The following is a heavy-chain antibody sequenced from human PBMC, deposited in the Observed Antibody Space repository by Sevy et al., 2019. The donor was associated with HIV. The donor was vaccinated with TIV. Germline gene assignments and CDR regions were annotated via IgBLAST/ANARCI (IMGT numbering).Heavy chain of an antibody. V-gene: IGHV3-30-3*01. CDR2: ISYDGSNK. CDR3: ARDRGSGKNVFFDY. CDR1: GFTFSSYA. Sequence: GGSLRLSCAASGFTFSSYAMHWVRQAPGKGLEWVAVISYDGSNKYYADSVKGRFTISRDNSKNTLYLQMNSLGTEETAVYYFARDRGSGKNVFFDYWGQGTLVTVSS. J-gene: IGHJ4*02. D-gene: IGHD3-10*01.